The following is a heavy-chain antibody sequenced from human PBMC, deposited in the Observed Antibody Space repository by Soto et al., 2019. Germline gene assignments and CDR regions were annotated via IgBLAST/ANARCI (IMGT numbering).Heavy chain of an antibody. D-gene: IGHD2-2*01. CDR2: IIPIFGTA. CDR3: ARVREYCSSTSGDEAHYYYGMDV. V-gene: IGHV1-69*12. J-gene: IGHJ6*02. Sequence: QVQLVQSGAEVKKPGSSVKVSCKASGGTFSSYAISWVRQAPGQGLEWMGGIIPIFGTANYAQKFQGRVTITADESTSTAYMELSSLRSEETAVYYCARVREYCSSTSGDEAHYYYGMDVWGQGTTVTVSS. CDR1: GGTFSSYA.